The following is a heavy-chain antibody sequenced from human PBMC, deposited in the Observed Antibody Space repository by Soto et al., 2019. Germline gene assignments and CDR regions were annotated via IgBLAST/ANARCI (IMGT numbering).Heavy chain of an antibody. CDR1: GFTFSSYA. CDR3: ARDPRYCSGGSCFSLTYYYYGMDV. CDR2: ISYDGSNK. D-gene: IGHD2-15*01. Sequence: PGGSLRLSCAASGFTFSSYAMHWVRQAPGKGLEWVAVISYDGSNKYYTDSVKGRFTISRDNSKNTLYLQMNSLRAEDTAAYYCARDPRYCSGGSCFSLTYYYYGMDVWGQGTTVTVSS. V-gene: IGHV3-30-3*01. J-gene: IGHJ6*02.